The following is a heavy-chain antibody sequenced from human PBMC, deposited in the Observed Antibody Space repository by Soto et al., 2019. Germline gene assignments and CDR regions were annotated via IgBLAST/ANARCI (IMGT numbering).Heavy chain of an antibody. CDR3: AKPPGKWLVQEGWFDP. V-gene: IGHV3-23*01. Sequence: GGSLRLSCAASGFTFSSYAMSWVRQAPGKGLEWVSAISGSGGSTYYADSVKGRFTISRDNSKNTLYLQMNSLRAEDTAVYYCAKPPGKWLVQEGWFDPWGQGTLVTVSS. D-gene: IGHD6-19*01. J-gene: IGHJ5*02. CDR1: GFTFSSYA. CDR2: ISGSGGST.